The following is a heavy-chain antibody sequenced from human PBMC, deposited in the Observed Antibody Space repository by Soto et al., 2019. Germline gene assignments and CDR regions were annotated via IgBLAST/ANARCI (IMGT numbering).Heavy chain of an antibody. CDR3: ARHGGGGIFGVVRYYYYGMDV. Sequence: SQTLSLTCTVSGGSISSSSYYLCWIRQPPGKGLEWIGSIYYSGSTYYNPSLKSRVTISVDTSKNQFSLKLSSVTAAGTAVYYCARHGGGGIFGVVRYYYYGMDVWGQGTTVTVSS. CDR2: IYYSGST. V-gene: IGHV4-39*01. CDR1: GGSISSSSYY. J-gene: IGHJ6*02. D-gene: IGHD3-3*01.